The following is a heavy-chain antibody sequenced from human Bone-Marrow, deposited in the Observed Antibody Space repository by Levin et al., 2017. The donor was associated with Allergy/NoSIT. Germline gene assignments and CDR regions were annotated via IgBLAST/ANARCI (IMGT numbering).Heavy chain of an antibody. V-gene: IGHV1-3*03. D-gene: IGHD5-12*01. CDR1: GSGYSVTHYA. CDR3: AREDIVAAIFPFDF. J-gene: IGHJ4*02. CDR2: INVGDGDT. Sequence: ASVKVSCKASGSGYSVTHYAIHWVRQAPGQSLEWMGRINVGDGDTKYSQEFQDRITITRDTSARTAFMGLSSLTSKDTAVYYCAREDIVAAIFPFDFWGQGTLVSVSS.